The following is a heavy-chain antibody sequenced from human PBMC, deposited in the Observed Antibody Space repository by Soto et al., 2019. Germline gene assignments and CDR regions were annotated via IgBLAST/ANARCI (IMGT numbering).Heavy chain of an antibody. V-gene: IGHV1-3*01. D-gene: IGHD1-26*01. CDR2: INAGSSST. J-gene: IGHJ4*02. CDR1: GYTFSNYA. Sequence: QVQLLQSGAEVRIPGASVKVSCKASGYTFSNYAIHWVRQAPGQRLEWMGWINAGSSSTKYSQKFQGRVTISRDTSASIAYMELSSLRSEDAAVYYCARESPYSGRRLDYWGQGTLVTVSS. CDR3: ARESPYSGRRLDY.